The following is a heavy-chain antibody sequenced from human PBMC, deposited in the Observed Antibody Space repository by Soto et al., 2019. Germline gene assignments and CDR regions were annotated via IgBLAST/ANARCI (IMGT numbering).Heavy chain of an antibody. CDR3: ARPGSGYDVLSGQYFYYYHTMDV. CDR1: GFLFNTYA. D-gene: IGHD3-3*01. Sequence: QVQLVDSGGGVVQPGRSLRLSCAASGFLFNTYAMHWVRQAPGKGLEWVAVISHDGANKYYADSVKGRFTISRANSKNTLYLQMSSLTTEDTAVYYCARPGSGYDVLSGQYFYYYHTMDVWGQGTTVTVSS. V-gene: IGHV3-30-3*01. CDR2: ISHDGANK. J-gene: IGHJ6*02.